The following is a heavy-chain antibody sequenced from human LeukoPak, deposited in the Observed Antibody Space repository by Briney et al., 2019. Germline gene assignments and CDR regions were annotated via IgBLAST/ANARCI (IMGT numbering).Heavy chain of an antibody. J-gene: IGHJ4*02. CDR3: TRTGIAAAGTFDY. D-gene: IGHD6-13*01. Sequence: ASVKVSCKASGGTFSSYAISWVRQAPGQGLEWMGGIIPIFGTANYAQKFQGRVTITTDESTSTAYMELSSLRSEDTAVYYCTRTGIAAAGTFDYWGQGTLVTVSS. V-gene: IGHV1-69*05. CDR1: GGTFSSYA. CDR2: IIPIFGTA.